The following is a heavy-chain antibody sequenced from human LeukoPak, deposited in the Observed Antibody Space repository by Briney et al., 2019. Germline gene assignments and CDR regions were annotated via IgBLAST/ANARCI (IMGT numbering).Heavy chain of an antibody. CDR2: ISSSSSYI. D-gene: IGHD3-10*01. V-gene: IGHV3-21*04. CDR1: GFTFSSYS. Sequence: PGGSLRLSCAASGFTFSSYSMNWVRQAPGKGLEWVSSISSSSSYIYYADSVKGRFTISRDNSKNTLYLQMNSLRAEDTAVYYCAKDERKLWFGELTYYFDYWGQGTLVTVSS. CDR3: AKDERKLWFGELTYYFDY. J-gene: IGHJ4*02.